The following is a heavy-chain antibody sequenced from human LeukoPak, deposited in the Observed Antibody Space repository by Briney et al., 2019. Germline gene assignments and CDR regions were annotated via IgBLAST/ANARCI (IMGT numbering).Heavy chain of an antibody. J-gene: IGHJ4*02. Sequence: SETLSLTCTVSGGSINDYYWSWIRQPPGKGLERIAWIYYSGSTNYNPSLKSRVTISVNTSKNQFSLKLTSVTAADTAVYYCARVDSSDAGNFDYWGQGTLVTVSS. D-gene: IGHD2-15*01. CDR2: IYYSGST. V-gene: IGHV4-59*08. CDR1: GGSINDYY. CDR3: ARVDSSDAGNFDY.